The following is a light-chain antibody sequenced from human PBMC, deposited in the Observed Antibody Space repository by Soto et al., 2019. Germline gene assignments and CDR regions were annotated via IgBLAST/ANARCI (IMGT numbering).Light chain of an antibody. Sequence: DIQRTQSTSTLSGSLGDRVTSTCRASQTISSWLAWYQQKPGRAPKLLIYKASTLKSGVPSRFSASGSGTEFTLTISSLQSEDFAVYYCQQYNNWPWTFGQGTNVDIK. V-gene: IGKV1-5*03. J-gene: IGKJ1*01. CDR1: QTISSW. CDR2: KAS. CDR3: QQYNNWPWT.